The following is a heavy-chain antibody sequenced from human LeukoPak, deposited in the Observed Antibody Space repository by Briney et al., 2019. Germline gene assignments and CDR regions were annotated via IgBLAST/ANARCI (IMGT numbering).Heavy chain of an antibody. CDR3: TRAQLGIRY. CDR1: GFTFGEYA. J-gene: IGHJ4*02. Sequence: QPGGSLRLSCTASGFTFGEYAMSWVRQAPGKGLEWVGFIRSKAYGGTTEYAASVKGRFTISRDDSKSIVYLQMNSLKTEDTAVYYCTRAQLGIRYWGQGTLVTVSS. CDR2: IRSKAYGGTT. D-gene: IGHD7-27*01. V-gene: IGHV3-49*04.